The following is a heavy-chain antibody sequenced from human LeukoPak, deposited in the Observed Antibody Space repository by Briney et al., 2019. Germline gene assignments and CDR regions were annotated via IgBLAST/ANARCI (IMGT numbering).Heavy chain of an antibody. V-gene: IGHV1-18*01. CDR2: ISAYNGNT. CDR3: ARDFGDYYGSGSYYMADY. D-gene: IGHD3-10*01. Sequence: GASVKVSCKASGYTFTSYGISWVRQAPGQGLEWMGWISAYNGNTNYAQKLQGRVTVTTDTSTSTAYMELRSLRSDDTAVYYCARDFGDYYGSGSYYMADYWGQGTLVTVSS. CDR1: GYTFTSYG. J-gene: IGHJ4*02.